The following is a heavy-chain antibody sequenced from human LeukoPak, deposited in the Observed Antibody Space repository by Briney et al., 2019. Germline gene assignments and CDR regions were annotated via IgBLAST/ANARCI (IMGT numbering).Heavy chain of an antibody. Sequence: GGSLRLSCAASGFTFSSYGMHWVRQAPGKGLEWVAVIWYDGSNKYYADSMKGRFTISRDISKNTLYLQMNSLRAEDTAVYYCAKDSDYDLGDFDYWGQGTLVTVSS. CDR3: AKDSDYDLGDFDY. D-gene: IGHD5-12*01. CDR2: IWYDGSNK. CDR1: GFTFSSYG. J-gene: IGHJ4*02. V-gene: IGHV3-33*06.